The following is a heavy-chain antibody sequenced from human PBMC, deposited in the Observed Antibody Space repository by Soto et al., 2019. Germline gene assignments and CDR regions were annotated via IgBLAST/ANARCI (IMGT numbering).Heavy chain of an antibody. CDR3: ASICSGCSCHFDS. CDR1: GGSITSSNW. Sequence: SETLSLTCAVSGGSITSSNWWSWVRQPPGRGLEWIGEIFYSDIFDSGSTKYNPSLKSRVTISLDKPPSLFSLQLSSVAAADTAVSYWASICSGCSCHFDSWGPVPLGTVSS. V-gene: IGHV4-4*02. J-gene: IGHJ4*02. CDR2: IFYSDIFDSGST. D-gene: IGHD2-15*01.